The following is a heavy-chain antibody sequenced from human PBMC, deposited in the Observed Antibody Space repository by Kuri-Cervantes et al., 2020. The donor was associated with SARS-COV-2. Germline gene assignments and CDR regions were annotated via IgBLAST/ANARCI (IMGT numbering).Heavy chain of an antibody. J-gene: IGHJ4*02. CDR2: INHSGST. D-gene: IGHD3-9*01. Sequence: LRLSCAVYVGSFSGYYWSWIRQPPGKGLEWIGEINHSGSTNYNPSLKSRVTISVDTSKNQFSLKLGSVTAADTAVYYCARGRRYSLPGGLDYWGQGTLVTVSS. CDR1: VGSFSGYY. CDR3: ARGRRYSLPGGLDY. V-gene: IGHV4-34*01.